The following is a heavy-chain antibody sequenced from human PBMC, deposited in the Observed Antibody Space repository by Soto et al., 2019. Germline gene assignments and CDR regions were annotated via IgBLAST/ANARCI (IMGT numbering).Heavy chain of an antibody. J-gene: IGHJ4*02. Sequence: QVQLVESGGGVVQPGRSLRLSCAASGFTFSSYAMHWVRQAPGXXXEWVAVISYDGSNKYYADSVKGRFTISRDNSKXXXXXXXXXXXXXXXXXXXXXXAXLXXXXXXXYWGQGTLVTVSS. CDR1: GFTFSSYA. V-gene: IGHV3-30-3*01. D-gene: IGHD2-21*02. CDR2: ISYDGSNK. CDR3: XXAXLXXXXXXXY.